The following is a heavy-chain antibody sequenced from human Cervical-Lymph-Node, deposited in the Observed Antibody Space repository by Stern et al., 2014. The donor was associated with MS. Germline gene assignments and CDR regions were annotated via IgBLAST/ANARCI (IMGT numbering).Heavy chain of an antibody. CDR1: GFSLSTSGVG. Sequence: ESGRTLVKPTQTLTLTSTFSGFSLSTSGVGVVWFRPPPGKALEWLALIYWNDDKRYSPSLKSRLTITKDTSKNQVVLTITSMDPVDTATYYCARAGFYYGVDVWGQGTTVTVSS. V-gene: IGHV2-5*01. J-gene: IGHJ6*02. CDR2: IYWNDDK. CDR3: ARAGFYYGVDV.